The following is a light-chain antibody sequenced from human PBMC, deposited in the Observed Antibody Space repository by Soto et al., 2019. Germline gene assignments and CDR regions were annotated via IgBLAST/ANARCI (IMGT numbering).Light chain of an antibody. CDR3: SSYAGSRTRVV. Sequence: QSALTQPPSASGSPGQSVTISCTGTSSDIGGYNSVSWYQQHPGKAPKLLIYEVTKRPSGVPARFSGSKSGYTASLTVSGLQPEDEAEYYCSSYAGSRTRVVFGGGTKVTVL. CDR1: SSDIGGYNS. J-gene: IGLJ2*01. V-gene: IGLV2-8*01. CDR2: EVT.